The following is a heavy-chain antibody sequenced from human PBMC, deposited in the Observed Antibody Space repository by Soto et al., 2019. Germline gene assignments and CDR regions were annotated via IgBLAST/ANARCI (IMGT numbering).Heavy chain of an antibody. CDR1: GFTFGDYA. V-gene: IGHV3-49*04. CDR2: IRSKAYGGTT. CDR3: TSAHCSSTSCYTSYYYYGMDV. Sequence: GGSLRLSCTASGFTFGDYAMSWVRQAPGKGLEWVGFIRSKAYGGTTEYAASVKGRFTISRDDSKSIAYLQMNSLKTGDTAVYYCTSAHCSSTSCYTSYYYYGMDVWGQGTTVTVS. J-gene: IGHJ6*02. D-gene: IGHD2-2*02.